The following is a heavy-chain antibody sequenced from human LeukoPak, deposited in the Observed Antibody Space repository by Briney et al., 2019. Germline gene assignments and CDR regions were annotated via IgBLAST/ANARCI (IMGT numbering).Heavy chain of an antibody. J-gene: IGHJ4*02. D-gene: IGHD5-24*01. CDR2: IYPADSDT. Sequence: SGESLKISCKGSGYSFPNYWIGWVRQMPGQGLEWMGIIYPADSDTRYSPSFQGQVTISADKSINTACLQWTSLKASDTAMYYCARRKGDGYNSPFDYWGQGTLVTVSS. V-gene: IGHV5-51*01. CDR3: ARRKGDGYNSPFDY. CDR1: GYSFPNYW.